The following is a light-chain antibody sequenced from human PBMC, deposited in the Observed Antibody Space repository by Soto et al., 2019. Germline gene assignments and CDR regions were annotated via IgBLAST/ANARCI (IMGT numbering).Light chain of an antibody. V-gene: IGKV3-11*01. CDR1: ENVRTF. CDR2: DVS. CDR3: QQYNIWPQT. Sequence: VLTQAPATLSLSQGERDTLSCRASENVRTFVDWYQQKPGQAPRLLIYDVSNRATDIPARFSGSGSGTDFTLTISSLEPEDLAVYFCQQYNIWPQTFGQGTKV. J-gene: IGKJ1*01.